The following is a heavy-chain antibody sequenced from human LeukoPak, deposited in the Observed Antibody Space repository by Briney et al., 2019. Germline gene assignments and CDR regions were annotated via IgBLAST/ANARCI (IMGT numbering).Heavy chain of an antibody. V-gene: IGHV3-11*01. Sequence: GGSLRLSCAASGFTVSSNYMSWVRQAPGKGLEWVSYISSSGSTIYYADSVKGRFTISRDNAKNSLYLQMNSLRAEDTAVYYCARGGRGMVRGVFDYWGQGTLVTVSS. CDR3: ARGGRGMVRGVFDY. CDR2: ISSSGSTI. CDR1: GFTVSSNY. D-gene: IGHD3-10*01. J-gene: IGHJ4*02.